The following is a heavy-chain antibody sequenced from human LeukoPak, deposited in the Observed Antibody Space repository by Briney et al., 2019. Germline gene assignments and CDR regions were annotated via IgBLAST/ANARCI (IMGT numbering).Heavy chain of an antibody. J-gene: IGHJ1*01. Sequence: SETLSLTCTVSGGSLRNYYWGWIRQPPGKGLEWIGYIYYSGSTNYNPSLKSRVTISVDTSRNQFYLKLSSVTAAGTAVYFCARLLPAVAGTSYFPHWGQGTLVTVSS. V-gene: IGHV4-59*08. CDR1: GGSLRNYY. CDR3: ARLLPAVAGTSYFPH. CDR2: IYYSGST. D-gene: IGHD6-19*01.